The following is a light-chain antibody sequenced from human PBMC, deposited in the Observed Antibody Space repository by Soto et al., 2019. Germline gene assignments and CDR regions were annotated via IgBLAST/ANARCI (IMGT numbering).Light chain of an antibody. J-gene: IGLJ1*01. V-gene: IGLV2-14*01. CDR3: SSYTSSSTLLYV. Sequence: QSVLTQPASVSGSPGQSITIFCTRTSSDVGGYNYVSWYQQHPGKAPKLMIYDVSNRPSGVSNRFSGSKSGNTASLTISGLQAEDEADYYCSSYTSSSTLLYVFGTGTKVTVL. CDR2: DVS. CDR1: SSDVGGYNY.